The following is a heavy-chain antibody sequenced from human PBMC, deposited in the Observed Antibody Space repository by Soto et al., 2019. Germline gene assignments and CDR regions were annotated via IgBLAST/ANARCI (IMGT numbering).Heavy chain of an antibody. J-gene: IGHJ6*02. CDR2: INHSGST. D-gene: IGHD3-22*01. CDR1: SGSFSGYY. V-gene: IGHV4-34*01. CDR3: AISAQLYYYDSSGYLGPHGLDV. Sequence: PSETLSLTCAVYSGSFSGYYWTWIRQPPGKGLEWIGEINHSGSTNYNPSLKSRVTLSVDTSNNQFSLKLSSVTAADTAVYYCAISAQLYYYDSSGYLGPHGLDVWGQGTTVT.